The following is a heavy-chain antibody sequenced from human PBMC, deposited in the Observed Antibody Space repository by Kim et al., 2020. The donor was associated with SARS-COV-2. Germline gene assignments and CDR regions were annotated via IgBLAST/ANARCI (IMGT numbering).Heavy chain of an antibody. D-gene: IGHD2-2*01. CDR2: IGTAGDP. CDR3: ARGRYCSSTSCYHLSAYYYYGMDV. Sequence: GGSLRLSCAASGFTFSSYDMHWVRQATGKGLEWVSAIGTAGDPYYPGSVKGRFTISRENAKNSLYLQMNSLRAGDTAVYYCARGRYCSSTSCYHLSAYYYYGMDVWGQGTTVTVSS. V-gene: IGHV3-13*05. CDR1: GFTFSSYD. J-gene: IGHJ6*02.